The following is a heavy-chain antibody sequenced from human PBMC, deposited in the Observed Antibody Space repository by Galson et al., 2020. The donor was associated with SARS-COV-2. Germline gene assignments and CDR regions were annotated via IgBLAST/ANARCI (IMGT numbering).Heavy chain of an antibody. D-gene: IGHD6-13*01. CDR1: GFSFTSHS. CDR3: AREKAPGTFPYFDY. J-gene: IGHJ4*02. V-gene: IGHV3-21*06. CDR2: ISSSTNYI. Sequence: GEFLKISCAASGFSFTSHSMKWVRQAPGKGLEWVASISSSTNYIYYADSVRGRFTVSRDNAMNSLSLQMNSLRAEDTAVYYCAREKAPGTFPYFDYWGRGTLVTVSS.